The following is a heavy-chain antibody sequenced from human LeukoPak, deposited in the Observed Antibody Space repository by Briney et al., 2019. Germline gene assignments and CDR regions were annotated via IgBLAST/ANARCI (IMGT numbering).Heavy chain of an antibody. J-gene: IGHJ4*02. CDR2: INHGRST. Sequence: PSETLSLTCTVSGGSISGWYWSWIRQSPGKGLEWIGEINHGRSTNYNPSLKSRVTMSVDTSKNQFSLKLSSVTAADTAIYYCARGQFWSGYSIWGQGTLVTVSS. V-gene: IGHV4-34*01. CDR1: GGSISGWY. D-gene: IGHD3-3*02. CDR3: ARGQFWSGYSI.